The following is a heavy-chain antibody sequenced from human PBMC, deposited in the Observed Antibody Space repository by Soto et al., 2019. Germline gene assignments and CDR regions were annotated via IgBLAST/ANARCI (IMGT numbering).Heavy chain of an antibody. D-gene: IGHD3-9*01. CDR2: IWYDGSIK. Sequence: QVQLVESGGGGVQPGRSLRLSCAASGFTFNSYGMHWVRQAPGRGLEWVAIIWYDGSIKEYAESVKGRFTISRDNSKHTLFLQMDSLRAEDTAVYYCARVSPLTGWHFDSWGQGTLVSVSS. V-gene: IGHV3-33*01. CDR3: ARVSPLTGWHFDS. J-gene: IGHJ4*02. CDR1: GFTFNSYG.